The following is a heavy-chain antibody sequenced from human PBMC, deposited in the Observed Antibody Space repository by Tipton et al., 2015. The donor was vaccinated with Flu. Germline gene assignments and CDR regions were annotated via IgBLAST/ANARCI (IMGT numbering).Heavy chain of an antibody. D-gene: IGHD4-11*01. V-gene: IGHV3-13*01. CDR1: DFRFSSLD. CDR2: IDSDGD. J-gene: IGHJ2*01. CDR3: VRATGDSKHWYFDL. Sequence: VQLVQSGGGLVQPGGSLRLACAPSDFRFSSLDLHWVRQPTGKGLEWVSDIDSDGDRFTVSRDSAKNSLYLQMNSLRAGDTAVYYCVRATGDSKHWYFDLWGRGTLVTVSS.